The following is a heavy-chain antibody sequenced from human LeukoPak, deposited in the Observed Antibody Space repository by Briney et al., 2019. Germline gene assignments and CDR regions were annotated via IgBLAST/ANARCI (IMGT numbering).Heavy chain of an antibody. CDR1: GFTFSSYG. Sequence: GGSLRLSCAASGFTFSSYGMHWVRQAPGKGLEWVAVISYDGSNKYYADSVKGRFTISRDNSKNTLYLQMNSLRAEDTAVYYCAKRRGYSYGCDYWGQGTLVTVSS. CDR2: ISYDGSNK. J-gene: IGHJ4*02. V-gene: IGHV3-30*18. CDR3: AKRRGYSYGCDY. D-gene: IGHD5-18*01.